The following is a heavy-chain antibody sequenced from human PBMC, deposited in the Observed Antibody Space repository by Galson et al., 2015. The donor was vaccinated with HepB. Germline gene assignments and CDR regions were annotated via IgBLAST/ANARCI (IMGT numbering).Heavy chain of an antibody. CDR3: ARLGYCSSTTCSILGY. J-gene: IGHJ4*02. D-gene: IGHD2-2*01. CDR2: INADNGNT. Sequence: SVKVSCKASGYTFTIYAIHWVRQAPGQRLEWMGWINADNGNTEYSQKFQGRVTITRDTSACTVYMELSSLRSEDTAVYYCARLGYCSSTTCSILGYWGQGTLVTVSS. CDR1: GYTFTIYA. V-gene: IGHV1-3*01.